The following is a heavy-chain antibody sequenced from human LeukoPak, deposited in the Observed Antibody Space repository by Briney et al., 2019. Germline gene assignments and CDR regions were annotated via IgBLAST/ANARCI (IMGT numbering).Heavy chain of an antibody. J-gene: IGHJ4*02. CDR3: ARLVGVSPLDY. CDR2: ISGSPDNT. D-gene: IGHD3-16*01. Sequence: GGSLRLSCVVSGFTFRSDAMYWGRQAPGKGLERVSEISGSPDNTYYADSVKGRFATSRDDSRNTLYLQMNSLRAEDTAVYYCARLVGVSPLDYWGKGTPVTVSS. CDR1: GFTFRSDA. V-gene: IGHV3-23*01.